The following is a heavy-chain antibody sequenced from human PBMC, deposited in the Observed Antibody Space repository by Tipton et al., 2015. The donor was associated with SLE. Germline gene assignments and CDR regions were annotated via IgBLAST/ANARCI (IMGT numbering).Heavy chain of an antibody. J-gene: IGHJ3*02. CDR2: IKSKTDGGTT. Sequence: SLRLSCAASGFTFNNAWMSWVRQTPGKGLEWVGRIKSKTDGGTTDNAAPVKGRFTISRDDSKNTLYLQMNSLKTEDTAVYYCTTDSSGDAFDIWGQGTMVTVSS. D-gene: IGHD3-10*01. V-gene: IGHV3-15*01. CDR3: TTDSSGDAFDI. CDR1: GFTFNNAW.